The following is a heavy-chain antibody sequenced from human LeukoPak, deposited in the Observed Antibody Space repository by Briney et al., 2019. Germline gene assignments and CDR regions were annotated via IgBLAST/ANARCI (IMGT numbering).Heavy chain of an antibody. CDR1: GFTVSSNY. D-gene: IGHD5-24*01. J-gene: IGHJ4*02. CDR3: ARARDGYNDY. V-gene: IGHV3-53*04. CDR2: IYGGGST. Sequence: GGSLRLSCAASGFTVSSNYMNWVRQAPGKGLEWVSVIYGGGSTSYADSVKGRFTISRLNSKNTLFLQMSSLRAEDTAVYYCARARDGYNDYWGQGTLVTVSS.